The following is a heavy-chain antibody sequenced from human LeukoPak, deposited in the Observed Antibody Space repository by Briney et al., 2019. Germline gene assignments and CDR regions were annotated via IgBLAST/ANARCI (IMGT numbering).Heavy chain of an antibody. V-gene: IGHV4-34*01. Sequence: SETLSLTCTVSGGSISGYYWSWIRQPPGKGLEWIGEINHSGSTNYNPSLKSRVTISVDTSKNQFSLKLSSVTAADTAVYYCASWYYYGSGSYSANFDYWGQGTLVTVSS. CDR3: ASWYYYGSGSYSANFDY. CDR2: INHSGST. CDR1: GGSISGYY. D-gene: IGHD3-10*01. J-gene: IGHJ4*02.